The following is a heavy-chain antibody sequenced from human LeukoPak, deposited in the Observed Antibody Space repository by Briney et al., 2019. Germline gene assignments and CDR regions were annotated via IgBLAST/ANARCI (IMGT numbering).Heavy chain of an antibody. V-gene: IGHV4-34*01. CDR1: GGSFSGYY. D-gene: IGHD3-9*01. CDR3: ARGRGLRYFDWSTQSIEPPFDY. CDR2: INHIRST. J-gene: IGHJ4*02. Sequence: SETLSLTCAVYGGSFSGYYWSWIRQPPGKGLEWIGEINHIRSTNYNPSLKSRVTISVDTSKNQFSLKLSSVPAADTAVYYCARGRGLRYFDWSTQSIEPPFDYWGQGTLVTVSS.